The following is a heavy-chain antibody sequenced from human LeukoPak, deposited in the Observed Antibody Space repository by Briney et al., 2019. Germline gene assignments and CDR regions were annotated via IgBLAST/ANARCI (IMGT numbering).Heavy chain of an antibody. J-gene: IGHJ5*02. D-gene: IGHD6-19*01. CDR2: MNPNSGNT. Sequence: ASVKVSCKASGYTFTSYDINWVRQATGQGLEWMGWMNPNSGNTGYAQKFQGRVTITRNTSISTAYMELSSLRSEDTAVYYCARGSKSRRIAVAGYWFDPWGQGTLVTVSS. CDR1: GYTFTSYD. CDR3: ARGSKSRRIAVAGYWFDP. V-gene: IGHV1-8*03.